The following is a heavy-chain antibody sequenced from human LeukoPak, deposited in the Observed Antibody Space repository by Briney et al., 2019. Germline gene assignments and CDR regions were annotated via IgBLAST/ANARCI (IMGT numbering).Heavy chain of an antibody. J-gene: IGHJ4*02. CDR2: IYYSGST. D-gene: IGHD6-25*01. CDR1: GGSISSSSYY. V-gene: IGHV4-39*07. CDR3: ARNRPERSREGYSSGDFDY. Sequence: PSETLSLTCTVSGGSISSSSYYWGWIRQPPGKGLEWIGSIYYSGSTYYNPSLKSRVTISVDTSKNQFSLKLSSVTAADTAVYYCARNRPERSREGYSSGDFDYWGQGTLVTVSS.